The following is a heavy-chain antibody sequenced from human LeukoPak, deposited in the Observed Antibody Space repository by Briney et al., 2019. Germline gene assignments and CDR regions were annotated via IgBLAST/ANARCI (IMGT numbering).Heavy chain of an antibody. CDR2: VYSGGDT. V-gene: IGHV3-53*01. J-gene: IGHJ4*02. CDR1: GFTVSSNY. D-gene: IGHD1-26*01. Sequence: GGSLRLSCAASGFTVSSNYMTWIRQAPGERLEWVSIVYSGGDTYYADSVKGRFTISRDNAKNSLYLQMNSLRAEDTAVYYCAREHGSYDSSLDYWGQGTLVTVSS. CDR3: AREHGSYDSSLDY.